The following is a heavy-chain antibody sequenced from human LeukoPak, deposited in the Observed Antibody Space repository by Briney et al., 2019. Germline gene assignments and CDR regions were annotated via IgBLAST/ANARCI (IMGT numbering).Heavy chain of an antibody. J-gene: IGHJ4*02. Sequence: PSETLSLTCTVSGGSISSYYWSWIRQPPGKGLEWIGYIYYSGSTNYNPSLKSRVTISVDTSKNQFSLKLSSVTAADTAVYYCWGGTRLGFGELSRRIQYGDWGQGTL. D-gene: IGHD3-10*01. V-gene: IGHV4-59*01. CDR1: GGSISSYY. CDR2: IYYSGST. CDR3: WGGTRLGFGELSRRIQYGD.